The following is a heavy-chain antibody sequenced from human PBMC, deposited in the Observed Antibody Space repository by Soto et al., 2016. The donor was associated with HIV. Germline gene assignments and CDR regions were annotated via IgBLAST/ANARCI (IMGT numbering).Heavy chain of an antibody. V-gene: IGHV3-33*01. CDR1: GLIFTNYG. Sequence: VQLVESGGGVVQPGRSLRISCEVSGLIFTNYGMHWVRQAPGKGLEWVAVIWYDGTNKNYADSVKGRFIISRDNSKNTVYLRMNSLRVEDTGMYYCASPFDDSGYELDYVGPGNPGHRLL. D-gene: IGHD5-12*01. CDR2: IWYDGTNK. J-gene: IGHJ4*02. CDR3: ASPFDDSGYELDY.